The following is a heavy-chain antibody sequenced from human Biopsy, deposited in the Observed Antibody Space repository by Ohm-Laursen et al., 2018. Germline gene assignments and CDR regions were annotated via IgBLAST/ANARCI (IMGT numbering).Heavy chain of an antibody. D-gene: IGHD1-26*01. CDR3: ARVEAGTYDALDI. CDR1: GSSMTGYE. V-gene: IGHV4-59*01. J-gene: IGHJ3*02. Sequence: GTLSLTCRVSGSSMTGYEWSWIRLAPGKGLEWIGYIYYSGGTKYNPSLASRVTFSVDMSKSQFSLKLYSVTAADTAVYYCARVEAGTYDALDIWGQGTLVAVSA. CDR2: IYYSGGT.